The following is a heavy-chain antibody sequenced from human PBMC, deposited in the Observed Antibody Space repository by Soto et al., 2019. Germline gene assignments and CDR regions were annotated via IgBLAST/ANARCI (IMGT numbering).Heavy chain of an antibody. J-gene: IGHJ6*03. Sequence: GGSLRLSCAASGFTFSSYAMSWVRQAPGKGLEWVSAISGSGGSTYYADSVKGRFTISRDNSKNTLYLQMNSLRAEDTAVYYCAKGPPVFIEHYYYMDVWGKGTTVTVSS. CDR3: AKGPPVFIEHYYYMDV. CDR2: ISGSGGST. CDR1: GFTFSSYA. V-gene: IGHV3-23*01.